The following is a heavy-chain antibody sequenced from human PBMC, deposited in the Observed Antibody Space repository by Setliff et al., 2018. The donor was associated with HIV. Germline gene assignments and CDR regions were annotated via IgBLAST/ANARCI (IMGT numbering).Heavy chain of an antibody. D-gene: IGHD2-15*01. Sequence: ASVKVSCKASGGTFSSYSITWVRQAPGQGLEWMGVIHPSGGSTSYAQSFQDRVTMTRDTSTSTVYMELGSLRSEDTAVYYCARVRYCSGGSCYGGEYWFDPWGQGTLVTVSS. V-gene: IGHV1-46*01. CDR1: GGTFSSYS. CDR2: IHPSGGST. J-gene: IGHJ5*02. CDR3: ARVRYCSGGSCYGGEYWFDP.